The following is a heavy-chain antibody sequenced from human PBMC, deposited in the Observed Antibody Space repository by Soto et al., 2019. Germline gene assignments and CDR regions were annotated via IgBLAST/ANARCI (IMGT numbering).Heavy chain of an antibody. D-gene: IGHD2-2*01. CDR2: IKSKTDGGTT. V-gene: IGHV3-15*07. J-gene: IGHJ6*01. CDR1: GFTFSNAW. CDR3: TTSPQYQLLEVHYYGLDV. Sequence: PGGSLRLSCASSGFTFSNAWMNWVRQAPGKGLEWVGRIKSKTDGGTTDYAAPVKGRFTISRDDSKNTLYLQMNSLKTEDTAVYYCTTSPQYQLLEVHYYGLDVWGQGTTVNVSS.